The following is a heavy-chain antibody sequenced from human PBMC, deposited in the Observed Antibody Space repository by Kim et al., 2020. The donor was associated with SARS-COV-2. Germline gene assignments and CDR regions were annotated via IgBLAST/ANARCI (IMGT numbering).Heavy chain of an antibody. V-gene: IGHV3-43*01. D-gene: IGHD2-2*01. CDR1: GFTFDDYT. J-gene: IGHJ6*04. CDR2: ISWDGGST. Sequence: GGSLRLSCAASGFTFDDYTMHWVRQAPGKGLEWVSLISWDGGSTYYADSVKGRFTISRDNSKNSQYLQMNSLRTEDTALYYCAKGHRYCSSTSCYYYYGMGTSGAETPVTVSS. CDR3: AKGHRYCSSTSCYYYYGMGT.